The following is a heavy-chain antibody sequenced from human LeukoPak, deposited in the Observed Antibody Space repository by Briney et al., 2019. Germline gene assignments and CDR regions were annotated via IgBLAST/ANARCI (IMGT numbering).Heavy chain of an antibody. D-gene: IGHD3-22*01. CDR2: ISSSSSYI. V-gene: IGHV3-21*01. Sequence: TGGSLRLSCAASGFTFSSYSMNWVRQAPGKGLEWVSSISSSSSYIYYADSVKGRFTISRDNAKNSLYLQMNSLRAEDTAVYYCARVTYYYDSSGYSSGGRSYYYGMDVWGQGTTVTVSS. CDR3: ARVTYYYDSSGYSSGGRSYYYGMDV. J-gene: IGHJ6*02. CDR1: GFTFSSYS.